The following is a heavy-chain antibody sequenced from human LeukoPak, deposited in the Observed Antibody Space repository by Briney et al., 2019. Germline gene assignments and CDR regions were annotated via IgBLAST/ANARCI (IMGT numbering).Heavy chain of an antibody. CDR1: GFTFSNAW. D-gene: IGHD5-18*01. J-gene: IGHJ4*02. CDR2: IKSKTDGGTT. V-gene: IGHV3-15*01. Sequence: GGSLRLSCAASGFTFSNAWMSWVRQAPGKGLEWVVRIKSKTDGGTTDYAAPVKGRFTISRDDSKNTLYLQMNSLKTEDTAVYYCTTDRGIQLWYLRYWGQGTLVTVSS. CDR3: TTDRGIQLWYLRY.